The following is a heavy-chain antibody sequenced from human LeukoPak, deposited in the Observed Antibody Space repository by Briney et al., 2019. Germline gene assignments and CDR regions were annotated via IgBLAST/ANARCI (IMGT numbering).Heavy chain of an antibody. CDR3: ARVKTRTIFGVVIHPSYYYYMDV. Sequence: ASVKVSCKASGYTFTGYYMHWVRQAPGQGLEWMGWINPNSGGTNYAQKFQGRVTMTRDTSISTAYMELSRLRSDDTAVYYCARVKTRTIFGVVIHPSYYYYMDVWGKGTTVTVSS. J-gene: IGHJ6*03. CDR2: INPNSGGT. V-gene: IGHV1-2*02. CDR1: GYTFTGYY. D-gene: IGHD3-3*01.